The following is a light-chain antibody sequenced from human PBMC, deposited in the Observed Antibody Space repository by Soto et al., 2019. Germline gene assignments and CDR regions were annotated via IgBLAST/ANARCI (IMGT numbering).Light chain of an antibody. CDR1: QSISSY. CDR2: AAS. J-gene: IGKJ2*01. CDR3: QQSYSTPRT. Sequence: DIQMTQSPSSLSASVGDRVIFTCRASQSISSYLNWYQQKPGKAPKLLIHAASSLQSGVPSRFSGSGSGTDFTLTISSLQPEDFATYYCQQSYSTPRTFGQGTKLEIK. V-gene: IGKV1-39*01.